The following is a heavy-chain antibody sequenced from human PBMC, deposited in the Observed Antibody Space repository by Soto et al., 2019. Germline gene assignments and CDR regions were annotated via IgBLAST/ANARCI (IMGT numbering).Heavy chain of an antibody. D-gene: IGHD6-19*01. Sequence: SETLSLTCTASGTALSSGGYFYTWVRQPPGKGLEWLGYIYYSGGTNYNPSLKSRVTISLDKSKSQFSLRLISVTAADTAAYYCTREQSDDNYFDPWGQGTLVTVSS. CDR1: GTALSSGGYF. CDR2: IYYSGGT. V-gene: IGHV4-61*08. CDR3: TREQSDDNYFDP. J-gene: IGHJ5*02.